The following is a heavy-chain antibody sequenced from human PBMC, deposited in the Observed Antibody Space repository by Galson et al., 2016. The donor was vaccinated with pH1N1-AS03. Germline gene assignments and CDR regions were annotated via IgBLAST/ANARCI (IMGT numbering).Heavy chain of an antibody. CDR1: GYRFSTYY. CDR2: FHPGDSDT. V-gene: IGHV5-51*01. Sequence: QSGAEVKKPGESLNISCQGSGYRFSTYYIAWVRQMPGKGLEWMGIFHPGDSDTKYHPSFQGLVTMSADKSTNTAYLHWSSLKASATAIYYCARHSQCTRGTCSSSYFSALDVGGRGTAVTVS. CDR3: ARHSQCTRGTCSSSYFSALDV. J-gene: IGHJ6*02. D-gene: IGHD6-19*01.